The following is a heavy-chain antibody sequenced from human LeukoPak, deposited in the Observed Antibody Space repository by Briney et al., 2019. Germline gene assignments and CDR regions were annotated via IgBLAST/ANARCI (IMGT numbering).Heavy chain of an antibody. CDR1: GGTFSSYA. Sequence: SVKVSCKASGGTFSSYAISWVRRAPGQGLEWMGGIIPIFGTANYAQKFQGRVTITADESTSTAYMELSSLRSEDTAVYYCASRASRSGSYYYYYYGMDVWGKGTTVTVSS. J-gene: IGHJ6*04. CDR3: ASRASRSGSYYYYYYGMDV. CDR2: IIPIFGTA. D-gene: IGHD3-10*01. V-gene: IGHV1-69*01.